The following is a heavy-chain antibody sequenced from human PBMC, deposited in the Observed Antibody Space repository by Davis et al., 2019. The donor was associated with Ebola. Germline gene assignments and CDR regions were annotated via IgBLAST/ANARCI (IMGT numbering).Heavy chain of an antibody. Sequence: GESLKISCAASGFTFTNHAMSWVRQAPGKGLEWVSVISASGTSTYNADSVKGRFTISRDNAKNSLYLQMNSLRAEDTAVYYGARRADYWGQGTLVTVSS. V-gene: IGHV3-23*01. CDR2: ISASGTST. CDR1: GFTFTNHA. J-gene: IGHJ4*02. CDR3: ARRADY.